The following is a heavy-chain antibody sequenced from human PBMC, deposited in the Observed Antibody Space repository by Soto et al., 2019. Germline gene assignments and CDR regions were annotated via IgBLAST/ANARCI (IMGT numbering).Heavy chain of an antibody. CDR1: GYTFTDYY. V-gene: IGHV1-2*04. Sequence: QVQLVQSGAEVKKPGASVKVSCKASGYTFTDYYMHWVRQAPGQGLEWMGWINPNSGGTKYAQKFQAWVTMTADTAISTAYVELSRLRYDHTAVYYCAREIRSGYYKYWYFDLWGRGTLVTVSS. D-gene: IGHD3-3*01. CDR3: AREIRSGYYKYWYFDL. J-gene: IGHJ2*01. CDR2: INPNSGGT.